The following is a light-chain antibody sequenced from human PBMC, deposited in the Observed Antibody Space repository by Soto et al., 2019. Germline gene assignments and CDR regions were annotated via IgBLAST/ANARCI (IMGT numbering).Light chain of an antibody. V-gene: IGKV1-33*01. Sequence: DIPMTQSPSSLSASVGDRVTIACQSSHDVSRNLNWFQQKPGEAPKLLIYDASNLERGVPSRFSGSGSGTDFTLTISSLQPEDVATYYCQQYNSMLSFGGGTAVEMK. CDR2: DAS. J-gene: IGKJ4*01. CDR1: HDVSRN. CDR3: QQYNSMLS.